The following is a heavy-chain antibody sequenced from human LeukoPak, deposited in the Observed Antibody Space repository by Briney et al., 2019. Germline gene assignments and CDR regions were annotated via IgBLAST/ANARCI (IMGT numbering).Heavy chain of an antibody. CDR1: GFSMSSSGYY. V-gene: IGHV4-39*07. J-gene: IGHJ5*02. Sequence: SETLSLTCTVSGFSMSSSGYYWGWIRQPPGKGLEWIGSIYYSGYTNYNPSLKSRVTISVDTSKNQFSLKLSSVTAADTAVYYCARVPRMIAAAGFDPWGQGTLVTVSS. D-gene: IGHD6-13*01. CDR3: ARVPRMIAAAGFDP. CDR2: IYYSGYT.